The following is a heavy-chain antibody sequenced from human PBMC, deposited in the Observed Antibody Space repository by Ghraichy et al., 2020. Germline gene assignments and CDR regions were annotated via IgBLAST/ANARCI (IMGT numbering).Heavy chain of an antibody. Sequence: SSISSSSSYIYYADSVKGRFTISRDNAKNSLYLQMNSLRAEDTAVYYCARSVIVLVPAAIPYYGMDVW. J-gene: IGHJ6*01. V-gene: IGHV3-21*01. D-gene: IGHD2-2*01. CDR3: ARSVIVLVPAAIPYYGMDV. CDR2: ISSSSSYI.